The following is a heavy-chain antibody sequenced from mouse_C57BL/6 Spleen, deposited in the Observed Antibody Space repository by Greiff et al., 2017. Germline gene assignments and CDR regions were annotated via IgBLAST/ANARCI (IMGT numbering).Heavy chain of an antibody. V-gene: IGHV2-6-1*01. CDR1: GFSLTSYG. D-gene: IGHD2-4*01. Sequence: VQLQQSGPGLVAPSQSLSITCTVSGFSLTSYGVHWVRQPPGKGLEWLVVIWSDGSTTYNSALKSRLSNSKDNSKSQVFLKMNRLQTNDTAMYSWAKHDYDCDGGWFAYWGQGTLVTVSA. CDR3: AKHDYDCDGGWFAY. CDR2: IWSDGST. J-gene: IGHJ3*01.